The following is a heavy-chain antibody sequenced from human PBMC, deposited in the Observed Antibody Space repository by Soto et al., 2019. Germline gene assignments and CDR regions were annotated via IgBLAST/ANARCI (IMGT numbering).Heavy chain of an antibody. Sequence: QVQLVQSGAAVKKPGASVKVSCKASGFSFTGYYIHWLRQAPGQGLAWMGWINAHSGGTEYAQKFQGRVTLTRDTSIATAYLTLTSLTSADSALYYCAKDLTRQRADWLDPWGQGTQVTVSS. CDR1: GFSFTGYY. CDR3: AKDLTRQRADWLDP. V-gene: IGHV1-2*02. D-gene: IGHD6-25*01. CDR2: INAHSGGT. J-gene: IGHJ5*02.